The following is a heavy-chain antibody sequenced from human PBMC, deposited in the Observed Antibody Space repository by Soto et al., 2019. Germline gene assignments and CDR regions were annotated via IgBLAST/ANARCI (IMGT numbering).Heavy chain of an antibody. Sequence: ASVKVSCKASGYTFTGYYMHWVRQAPGQGLEWMGWINPNSGGTNYAQKFQGWVTMTRDTSISTAYMELSRLRSDDTAVYYCARDSRRDIVVVPASTGGWFDPWGQGTLVTVSS. CDR3: ARDSRRDIVVVPASTGGWFDP. V-gene: IGHV1-2*04. CDR1: GYTFTGYY. J-gene: IGHJ5*02. CDR2: INPNSGGT. D-gene: IGHD2-2*01.